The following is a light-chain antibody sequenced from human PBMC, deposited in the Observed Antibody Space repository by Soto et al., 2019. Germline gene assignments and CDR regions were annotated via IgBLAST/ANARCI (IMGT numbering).Light chain of an antibody. CDR1: QSISSW. V-gene: IGKV1-5*03. CDR2: KAS. J-gene: IGKJ5*01. CDR3: QQYTYYPFT. Sequence: DIQMTQSPSTLSASVGDSVTITCRASQSISSWLAWYQQKPGKAPKLLIYKASSLESGVPSGFSGSGSGTEFTLTISSLQPDDFATYYCQQYTYYPFTFGQGTRLEIK.